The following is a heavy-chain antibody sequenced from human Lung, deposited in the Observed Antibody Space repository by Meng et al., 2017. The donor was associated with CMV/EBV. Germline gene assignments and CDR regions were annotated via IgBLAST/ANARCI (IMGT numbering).Heavy chain of an antibody. Sequence: ASGFTFSTYWMHWVRQAQGKGLVWVSRINSGGSSTEYEDSVKGRFTITRDNAKNTLYMQMNSLRAEDTAVYYCARGEYGDYDSIDYWGQGTLVTVSS. CDR1: GFTFSTYW. CDR3: ARGEYGDYDSIDY. V-gene: IGHV3-74*01. J-gene: IGHJ4*02. D-gene: IGHD4-17*01. CDR2: INSGGSST.